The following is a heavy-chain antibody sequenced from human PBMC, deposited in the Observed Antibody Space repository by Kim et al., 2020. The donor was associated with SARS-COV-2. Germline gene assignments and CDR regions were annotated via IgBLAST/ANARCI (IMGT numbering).Heavy chain of an antibody. CDR1: GFTFSSNS. J-gene: IGHJ3*02. CDR2: ISSSSSYI. D-gene: IGHD3-22*01. Sequence: GGSLRLSCVASGFTFSSNSMTWVRQAPGKGLEWVASISSSSSYIYYADSVKGRFTISRDNAKNSLYLQMNSLRAEDTAVYYCAREYSSGYPNDAVDIWGQGTMGTVSS. V-gene: IGHV3-21*01. CDR3: AREYSSGYPNDAVDI.